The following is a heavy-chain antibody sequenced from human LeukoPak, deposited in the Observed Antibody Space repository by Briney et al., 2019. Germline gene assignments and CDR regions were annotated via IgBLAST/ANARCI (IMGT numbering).Heavy chain of an antibody. CDR3: ARGGAIFLNWFDP. J-gene: IGHJ5*02. Sequence: XXXVRXAXGXXXXWVSVIYSGGSTYYADSVKGRFTISRDNSKNTLYLQMNSLRAEDTAVYYCARGGAIFLNWFDPWGQGTLVTVSS. CDR2: IYSGGST. V-gene: IGHV3-53*01. D-gene: IGHD3-3*02.